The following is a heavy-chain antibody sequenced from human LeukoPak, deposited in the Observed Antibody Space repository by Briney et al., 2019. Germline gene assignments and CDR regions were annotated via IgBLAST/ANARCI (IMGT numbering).Heavy chain of an antibody. CDR3: ADHLYYYYYMDV. Sequence: SETLSLTCTVSGGSISSSSYYWGWIRQPPGKGLEWIGSIYYSGSTYYNPSLKSRVTISVDTSKNQFSLKLSSVTAADTAVYYCADHLYYYYYMDVWGKGTTVTVSS. CDR1: GGSISSSSYY. J-gene: IGHJ6*03. V-gene: IGHV4-39*01. CDR2: IYYSGST.